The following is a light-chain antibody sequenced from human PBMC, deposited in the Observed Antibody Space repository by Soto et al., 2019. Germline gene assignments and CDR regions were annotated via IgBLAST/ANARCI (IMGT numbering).Light chain of an antibody. J-gene: IGLJ1*01. CDR2: EVS. Sequence: QSVLTQPASVSGSPGQSITISCTGTSSDLAIYNYVSWYQQHPGKVPKLIIYEVSNRPSGVSNRFSGSKSGNTASLTISGLQAEDEADYYCSSYTTSSTRVFGTGTKVTVL. CDR3: SSYTTSSTRV. V-gene: IGLV2-14*01. CDR1: SSDLAIYNY.